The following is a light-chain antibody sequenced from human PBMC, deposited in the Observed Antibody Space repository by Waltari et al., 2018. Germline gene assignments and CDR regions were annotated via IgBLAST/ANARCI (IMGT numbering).Light chain of an antibody. Sequence: QSVLTQPPSASGTPGQRVTISCSGSSSNIGSNTVNWYQQLPGTAPKLLIYSNNQRSAGGPDRCSGSKSGTSASLAISGLQSEDEADYYGAAWDDSLNGWVFGGGTKLTVL. CDR1: SSNIGSNT. V-gene: IGLV1-44*01. J-gene: IGLJ3*02. CDR2: SNN. CDR3: AAWDDSLNGWV.